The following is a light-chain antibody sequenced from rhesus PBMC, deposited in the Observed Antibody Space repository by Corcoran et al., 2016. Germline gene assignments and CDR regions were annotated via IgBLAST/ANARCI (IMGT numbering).Light chain of an antibody. J-gene: IGKJ4*01. CDR2: ASS. CDR1: QSVSSK. Sequence: EIVMTQSPATLSLSPGERATLSCRASQSVSSKLAWYQQKPGQAPSLLIYASSTRATGIPDRFSGSGAGTDVTLSSSSRETEELAFFYCQQYSQWPLTFGGGTKVEIK. V-gene: IGKV3-42*02. CDR3: QQYSQWPLT.